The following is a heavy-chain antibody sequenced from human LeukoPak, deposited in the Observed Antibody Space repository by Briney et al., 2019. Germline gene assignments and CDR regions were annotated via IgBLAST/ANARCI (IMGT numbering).Heavy chain of an antibody. D-gene: IGHD3-10*01. J-gene: IGHJ6*04. CDR1: GGSISSYY. Sequence: SETLSLTCTVSGGSISSYYWSWVRHPPGKGLEWLWDIYNSGRTNYTPSLKSRVTISVDTSKNQFSLKLSSVTAADTAVYYCARDGTYYYGSGSYPNYYYYGMDVWGKGTTVTVSS. CDR2: IYNSGRT. V-gene: IGHV4-59*01. CDR3: ARDGTYYYGSGSYPNYYYYGMDV.